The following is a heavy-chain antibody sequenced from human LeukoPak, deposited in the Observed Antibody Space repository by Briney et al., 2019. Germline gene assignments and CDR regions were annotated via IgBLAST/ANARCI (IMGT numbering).Heavy chain of an antibody. CDR2: ISSSSSYI. CDR3: ATVAAAGSSVFDY. D-gene: IGHD6-13*01. V-gene: IGHV3-21*01. J-gene: IGHJ4*02. CDR1: GFTFSSYS. Sequence: KAGGSLRLSCAASGFTFSSYSMNWVRQAPGKGLEWVSSISSSSSYIYYADSVKGRFTISRDNAKNSLYLQMNSLRAEDTAVYYCATVAAAGSSVFDYWGQGTLVTVSS.